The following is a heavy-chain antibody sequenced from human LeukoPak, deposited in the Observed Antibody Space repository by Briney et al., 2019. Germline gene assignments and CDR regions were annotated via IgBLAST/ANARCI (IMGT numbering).Heavy chain of an antibody. CDR1: CYSFSTYW. Sequence: GESLMISCKGSCYSFSTYWIGWVRPMPGKGLEWMGVIYPGDSDNRYSPSFQGQVTISADKSISTAYLQWSSLKASDTAMYYCARPPTSREDCWGQGTLVTVSS. J-gene: IGHJ4*02. CDR3: ARPPTSREDC. CDR2: IYPGDSDN. V-gene: IGHV5-51*01. D-gene: IGHD1-26*01.